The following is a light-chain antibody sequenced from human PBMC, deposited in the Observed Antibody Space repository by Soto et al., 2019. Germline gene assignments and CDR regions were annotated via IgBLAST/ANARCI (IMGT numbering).Light chain of an antibody. CDR2: GAS. CDR3: QQYAGSSYT. CDR1: QSVSSNY. V-gene: IGKV3-20*01. J-gene: IGKJ2*01. Sequence: EIVLTQSPGTLSLSPGERATLSCRASQSVSSNYLVWYQQKPGQAPRPLIYGASTRATGIPDRFSVSGSGKDFTLTISRLEPEDFAVYYCQQYAGSSYTFGQGTKLEIK.